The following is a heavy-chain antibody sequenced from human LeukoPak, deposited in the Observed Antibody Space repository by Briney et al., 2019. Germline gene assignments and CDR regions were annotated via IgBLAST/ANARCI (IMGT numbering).Heavy chain of an antibody. Sequence: GGSLRLSCAASGFTFSSYSMNWVRQAPGKGLEWVSYIHKSGSTIYYADSVKGRFTISRDNAKNSLYLQMNSLRAEDTAVYYCARDRCSGGRCYSLSVGYMDVWGKGATVTVSS. CDR2: IHKSGSTI. J-gene: IGHJ6*03. V-gene: IGHV3-48*01. CDR1: GFTFSSYS. D-gene: IGHD2-15*01. CDR3: ARDRCSGGRCYSLSVGYMDV.